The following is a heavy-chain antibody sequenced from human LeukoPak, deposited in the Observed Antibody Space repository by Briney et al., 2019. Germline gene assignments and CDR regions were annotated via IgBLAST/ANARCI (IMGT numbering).Heavy chain of an antibody. J-gene: IGHJ4*02. D-gene: IGHD1-26*01. CDR2: ISGNSVTI. CDR3: AKILSGTYSFDL. V-gene: IGHV3-23*01. Sequence: GGSLRLSCTASGATFSTYPMTWVRQAPGQGLEWVSAISGNSVTIYYADSVKGRFTISRDNSKNTLYLQMYSLRAEDTAVYYCAKILSGTYSFDLWGQGTLVTVSS. CDR1: GATFSTYP.